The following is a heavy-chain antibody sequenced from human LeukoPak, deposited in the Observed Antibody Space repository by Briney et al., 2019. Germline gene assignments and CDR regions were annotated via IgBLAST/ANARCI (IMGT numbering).Heavy chain of an antibody. Sequence: SETLSLTCTVSGDSISYYYWSWIRQPAGKGLEWIGRIYSDGSTNYNPSLKSRVTMSLDTSKNQFSLKLNSVTAADTAVYYCARALLDFDWLLPATFDVWGQGTLVTVSS. CDR2: IYSDGST. CDR3: ARALLDFDWLLPATFDV. V-gene: IGHV4-4*07. CDR1: GDSISYYY. J-gene: IGHJ3*01. D-gene: IGHD3-9*01.